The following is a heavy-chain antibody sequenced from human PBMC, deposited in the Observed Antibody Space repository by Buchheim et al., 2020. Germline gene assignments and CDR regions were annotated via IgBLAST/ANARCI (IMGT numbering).Heavy chain of an antibody. CDR1: GFTFSSYA. CDR2: ISYNGSNK. J-gene: IGHJ5*02. D-gene: IGHD1-26*01. CDR3: ARDHVMGATRGWFDP. V-gene: IGHV3-30-3*01. Sequence: QVQLVESGGGVVQPGRSLRLSFAASGFTFSSYAMHWVRQAPGKGLEWVAVISYNGSNKYYADSVKGRFTISRDNSKNTLYLQMNSLRAEDTAVYYCARDHVMGATRGWFDPWGQGTL.